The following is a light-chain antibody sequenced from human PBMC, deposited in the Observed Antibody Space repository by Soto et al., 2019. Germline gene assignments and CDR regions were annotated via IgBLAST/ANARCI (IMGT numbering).Light chain of an antibody. Sequence: DVQMTQSPSSLSASVGDRVTISCRSSQNNGTHLNWYQHKPGRAPKLLIYAASTLQSEVPSRFSGSGSGTDFTLTISCLQPEDFATYSCQQSHSAPLTFGGGTKVEIK. CDR2: AAS. CDR1: QNNGTH. J-gene: IGKJ4*01. V-gene: IGKV1-39*01. CDR3: QQSHSAPLT.